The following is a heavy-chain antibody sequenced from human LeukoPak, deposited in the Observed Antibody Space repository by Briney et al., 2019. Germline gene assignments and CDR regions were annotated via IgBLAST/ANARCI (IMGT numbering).Heavy chain of an antibody. CDR3: ARGKYSSGWFDY. J-gene: IGHJ4*02. D-gene: IGHD6-19*01. CDR2: IDTSGRDT. Sequence: GGSLRLSCVASGFTFSGNSMNWVRQPPGKGLEWVSSIDTSGRDTYYAGSVKGRFTISRDNAKNSLYLQMNSLRAEDTAVYYCARGKYSSGWFDYWGQGTLVTVSS. CDR1: GFTFSGNS. V-gene: IGHV3-21*01.